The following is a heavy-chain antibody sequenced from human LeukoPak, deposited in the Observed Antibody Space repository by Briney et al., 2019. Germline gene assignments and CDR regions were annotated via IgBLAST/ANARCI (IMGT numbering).Heavy chain of an antibody. D-gene: IGHD1-26*01. CDR1: GYTFTIYY. V-gene: IGHV1-46*01. CDR3: ARDLRSDSNWFDP. CDR2: INPSGGST. J-gene: IGHJ5*02. Sequence: ASVKISCKASGYTFTIYYIHWVRQAPGQGLEWMGMINPSGGSTSYAQKFQGRVTATRDTSTNTVYMELSSLTSEDTAVYYCARDLRSDSNWFDPWGQGTLVTVSS.